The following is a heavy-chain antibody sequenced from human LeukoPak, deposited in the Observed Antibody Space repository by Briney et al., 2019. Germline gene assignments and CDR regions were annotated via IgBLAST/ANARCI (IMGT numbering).Heavy chain of an antibody. J-gene: IGHJ4*02. CDR3: AITGRYFDWLPLDY. D-gene: IGHD3-9*01. Sequence: ASVKVSCKASGGTFSSHAISWVRQAPGQGLEWMGWISAYNGNTNYAQKLQGRVTMTTDTSTSTAYMELRSLRSDDTAVYYCAITGRYFDWLPLDYWGQGTLVTVSS. CDR1: GGTFSSHA. CDR2: ISAYNGNT. V-gene: IGHV1-18*01.